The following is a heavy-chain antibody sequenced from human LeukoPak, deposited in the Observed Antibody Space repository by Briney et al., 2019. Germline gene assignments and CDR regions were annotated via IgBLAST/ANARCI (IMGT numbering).Heavy chain of an antibody. V-gene: IGHV4-59*01. CDR1: GGSISSYY. CDR2: IYYSGST. D-gene: IGHD6-13*01. CDR3: ARDFQAAAGDY. Sequence: SETLSLTCTVSGGSISSYYWSWIRQPPGKGLEWIGYIYYSGSTNYSPSLKSRVTISVDTSKNQFSLKLSSVTAADTAVYYCARDFQAAAGDYWGQGTLVTVSS. J-gene: IGHJ4*02.